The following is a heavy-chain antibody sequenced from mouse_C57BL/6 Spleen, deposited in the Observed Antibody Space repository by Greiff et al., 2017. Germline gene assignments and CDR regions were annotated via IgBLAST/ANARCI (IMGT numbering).Heavy chain of an antibody. D-gene: IGHD1-1*01. V-gene: IGHV3-1*01. CDR3: ARGESSSWYYFDY. J-gene: IGHJ2*01. CDR1: GYSITSGYD. Sequence: EVQLQQSGPGMVKPSQSLSLTCTVTGYSITSGYDWHWIRHFPGNKLEWMGYISYSGSTNYNPSLKSRISITHDTSKNHFFLKLNSVTTEDTATYYCARGESSSWYYFDYWGQGTTLTVSS. CDR2: ISYSGST.